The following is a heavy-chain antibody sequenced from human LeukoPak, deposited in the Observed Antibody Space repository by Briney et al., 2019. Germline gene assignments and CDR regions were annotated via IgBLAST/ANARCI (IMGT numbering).Heavy chain of an antibody. D-gene: IGHD3-9*01. CDR1: GGSISSSNW. J-gene: IGHJ6*03. Sequence: SETLSLTCAVSGGSISSSNWWSWVRQPPGKGLEWIGEIYHSGSTIYNPSLKSRVTISVDKSKNQFSLKLSSVTAADTAVYYCARVGGTDYDILTGHPYYYYYYMDVWGKGTTVTISS. CDR3: ARVGGTDYDILTGHPYYYYYYMDV. V-gene: IGHV4-4*02. CDR2: IYHSGST.